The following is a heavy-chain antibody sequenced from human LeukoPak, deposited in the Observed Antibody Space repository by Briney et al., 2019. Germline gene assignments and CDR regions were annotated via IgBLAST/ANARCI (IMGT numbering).Heavy chain of an antibody. Sequence: SVKVSCKASGGTFSSYAISWVRQAPGQGLEWMGGIIPIFGTANYAQKFQGRVTITADESTSTAYMELSSLRSEDTAVYYCARVVGGGNPGGDAFDIWGQGTMVTVSS. CDR2: IIPIFGTA. CDR1: GGTFSSYA. D-gene: IGHD2-15*01. CDR3: ARVVGGGNPGGDAFDI. V-gene: IGHV1-69*13. J-gene: IGHJ3*02.